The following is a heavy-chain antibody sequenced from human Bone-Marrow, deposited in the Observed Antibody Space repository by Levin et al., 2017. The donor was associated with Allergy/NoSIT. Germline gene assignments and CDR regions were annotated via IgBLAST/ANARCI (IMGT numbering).Heavy chain of an antibody. Sequence: PSETLSLTCAVYGGSFSGYYWSWIRQPPGKGLEWIGEINHSGSTNYNPSLKSRVTISVDTSKNQFSLKLSSVTAADTAVYYCARKKVRRWYFDLWGRGTLVTVSS. V-gene: IGHV4-34*01. CDR3: ARKKVRRWYFDL. CDR1: GGSFSGYY. J-gene: IGHJ2*01. CDR2: INHSGST.